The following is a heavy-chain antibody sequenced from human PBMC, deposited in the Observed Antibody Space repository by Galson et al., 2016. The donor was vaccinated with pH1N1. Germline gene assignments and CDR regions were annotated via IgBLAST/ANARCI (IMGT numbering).Heavy chain of an antibody. CDR3: AKDLGDNIWGSYRPGD. CDR1: AFAFSNYA. Sequence: SLRLSCAATAFAFSNYAMSWVRQASGTGLEWVSAHSRSGGTTYFADSVRGRVTVSRDHSKNTLYLQMSSLRAEDTGVFYCAKDLGDNIWGSYRPGDWGLGTLVTVSS. J-gene: IGHJ4*02. V-gene: IGHV3-23*01. CDR2: HSRSGGTT. D-gene: IGHD3-16*02.